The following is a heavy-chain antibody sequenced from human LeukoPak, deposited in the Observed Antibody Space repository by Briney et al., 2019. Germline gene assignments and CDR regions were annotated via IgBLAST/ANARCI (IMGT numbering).Heavy chain of an antibody. V-gene: IGHV1-24*01. CDR1: AHSLENLA. D-gene: IGHD5-18*01. CDR3: ARDSDTAMGIFDY. Sequence: ASVKVSCKVSAHSLENLAIHWVRQAPGKGLEWMGGFGPEDGKTIHAQKFQDRVTMTEDTATDTAYMELSSLRSEDTAVYYCARDSDTAMGIFDYWGQGTLVTVSS. J-gene: IGHJ4*02. CDR2: FGPEDGKT.